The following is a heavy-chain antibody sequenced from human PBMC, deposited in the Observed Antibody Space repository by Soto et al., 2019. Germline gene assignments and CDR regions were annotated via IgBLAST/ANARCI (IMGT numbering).Heavy chain of an antibody. CDR3: AKDLADFYYYGMDV. V-gene: IGHV3-30-3*01. CDR2: ISYDGSKT. CDR1: GFTFRRNA. Sequence: QVQLVESGGGVVQPGRSLRLSCVASGFTFRRNAMHWVRQAPGKGLEWVAVISYDGSKTYFADSVKGRFTISRDNSKDTLSLQMNSLRPEDTAVYYCAKDLADFYYYGMDVWGHGTTVTGSS. J-gene: IGHJ6*02.